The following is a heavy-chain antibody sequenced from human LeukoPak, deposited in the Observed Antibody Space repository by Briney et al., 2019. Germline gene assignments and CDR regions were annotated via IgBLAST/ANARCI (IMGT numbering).Heavy chain of an antibody. J-gene: IGHJ4*02. CDR1: GFTFSGFC. V-gene: IGHV3-23*01. Sequence: QTGGSLRLSCAASGFTFSGFCMSWVRQPPGKGLEWVSTISCSGGCTYYADSVKARFTISRDNSKNTLSLQMSSLRAEDTAVYYCAKGQVSGTFLRFDYWGQGTLVTVSS. CDR2: ISCSGGCT. D-gene: IGHD6-19*01. CDR3: AKGQVSGTFLRFDY.